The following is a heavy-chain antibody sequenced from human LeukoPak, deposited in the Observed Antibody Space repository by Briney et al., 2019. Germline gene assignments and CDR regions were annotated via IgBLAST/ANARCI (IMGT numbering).Heavy chain of an antibody. CDR2: ISAYNGNT. V-gene: IGHV1-18*01. Sequence: GVSVTVSCKASGYTFTRYGISWVRQAPGQGLEWMGWISAYNGNTNYAQKLQGRVTMTTDTSTSTAYIELRSLRSNDTAVYYCARVVPAAHQTLANCFYPSGPGDLVTVSS. D-gene: IGHD2-2*01. CDR1: GYTFTRYG. J-gene: IGHJ5*02. CDR3: ARVVPAAHQTLANCFYP.